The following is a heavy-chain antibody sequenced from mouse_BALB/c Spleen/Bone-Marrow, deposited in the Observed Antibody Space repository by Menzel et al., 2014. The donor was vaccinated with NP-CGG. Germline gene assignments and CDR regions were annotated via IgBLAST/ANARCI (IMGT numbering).Heavy chain of an antibody. V-gene: IGHV2-2*02. CDR1: GFSLTSYG. CDR2: IWSGGST. D-gene: IGHD1-1*01. CDR3: ARNYYGSSYAMDY. Sequence: VNVVESGPGLVQPSQSLSITCTVSGFSLTSYGVHWVRQSPGKGLDWLGVIWSGGSTDYNAAFISRLSISKDNSKSQAFFKMNSLQVNDTAIYYCARNYYGSSYAMDYWGQGTSVTVSS. J-gene: IGHJ4*01.